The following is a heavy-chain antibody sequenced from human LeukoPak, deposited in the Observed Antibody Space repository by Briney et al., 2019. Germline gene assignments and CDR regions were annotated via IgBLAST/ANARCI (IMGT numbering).Heavy chain of an antibody. D-gene: IGHD3-3*01. CDR1: GGSFSGYY. CDR2: VNHSGST. J-gene: IGHJ4*02. V-gene: IGHV4-34*01. CDR3: ARGDYDFWSGYYSTRPFFDY. Sequence: SETLSLTCAVYGGSFSGYYWSWIRQPPGKGLEWIGEVNHSGSTNYNPSLKSRVTISVDTSKNQFSLKLSSVTAADTAVYYCARGDYDFWSGYYSTRPFFDYWGQGTLVTVPS.